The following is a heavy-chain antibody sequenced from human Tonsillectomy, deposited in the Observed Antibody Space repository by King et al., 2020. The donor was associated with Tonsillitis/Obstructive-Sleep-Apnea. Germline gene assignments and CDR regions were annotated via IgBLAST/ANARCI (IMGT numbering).Heavy chain of an antibody. CDR2: INHSGST. CDR1: GGSFRGYY. Sequence: VQLQQWGAGLLKPSETLSLTCAVYGGSFRGYYWSWIRQPPGKGLEWIGEINHSGSTNYNPSLKSRVTISVDTSKNQFSLKLYSVTAADTAVYYCARGPYCSSTSCSGGWFDPWGQGTLVTVSS. CDR3: ARGPYCSSTSCSGGWFDP. J-gene: IGHJ5*02. D-gene: IGHD2-2*01. V-gene: IGHV4-34*01.